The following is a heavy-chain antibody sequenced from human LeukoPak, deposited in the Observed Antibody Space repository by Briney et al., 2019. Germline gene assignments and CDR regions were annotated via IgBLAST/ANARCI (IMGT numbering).Heavy chain of an antibody. Sequence: GGSLRLSCAASGFTFSSYAMSWVRQAPGKGLEWVSAISGSGGSTYYADSVKGRFTISRDNSKNTLYLQMNSLRAEDTAVYYCAKDHVYYYDSSGYYGATTDLDYWGQGTLVTVSS. CDR3: AKDHVYYYDSSGYYGATTDLDY. V-gene: IGHV3-23*01. CDR1: GFTFSSYA. J-gene: IGHJ4*02. CDR2: ISGSGGST. D-gene: IGHD3-22*01.